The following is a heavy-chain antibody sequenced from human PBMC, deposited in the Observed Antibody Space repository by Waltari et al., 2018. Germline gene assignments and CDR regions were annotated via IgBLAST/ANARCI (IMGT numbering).Heavy chain of an antibody. CDR3: TRGTGTSWFDT. CDR2: INNNSGDT. D-gene: IGHD1-1*01. CDR1: GYTFTHHY. V-gene: IGHV1-2*02. Sequence: QVQLVQSEAEVQEPGTSLKVSCQSSGYTFTHHYIHWVRQAPGQGLEWMAWINNNSGDTKSSQKFQGRVTLTRDTSINTAFMQLTGLTSDDTALYYCTRGTGTSWFDTWGQGTLIIVAS. J-gene: IGHJ5*02.